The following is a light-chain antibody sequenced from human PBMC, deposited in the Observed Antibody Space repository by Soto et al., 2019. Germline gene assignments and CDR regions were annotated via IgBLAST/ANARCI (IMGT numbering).Light chain of an antibody. J-gene: IGLJ2*01. CDR2: EGS. Sequence: QSALTQPASVSGSPGQSITISCTGTSSDVGGYNLVSWYQQHPGKAPKLMIYEGSKRPSGVSNRFSDSKSGNTASLTISGLQAEDEADYYCCSYAGSSTLIFGGGTKLTVL. V-gene: IGLV2-23*01. CDR1: SSDVGGYNL. CDR3: CSYAGSSTLI.